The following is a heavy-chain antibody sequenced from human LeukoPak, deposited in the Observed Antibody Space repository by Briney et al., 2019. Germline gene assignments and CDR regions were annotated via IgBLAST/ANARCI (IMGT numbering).Heavy chain of an antibody. CDR3: ARDRPAAASGFDY. CDR1: GCTFINYY. J-gene: IGHJ4*02. V-gene: IGHV1-46*01. CDR2: INPSGGST. Sequence: ASVKVSCKASGCTFINYYIHWVRQAPGQGLEWMGTINPSGGSTSYAQKFQGRVTMTRDTSTTTVSMELSSLRSEDTAVYYCARDRPAAASGFDYWGQGTLVTVSS. D-gene: IGHD2-2*01.